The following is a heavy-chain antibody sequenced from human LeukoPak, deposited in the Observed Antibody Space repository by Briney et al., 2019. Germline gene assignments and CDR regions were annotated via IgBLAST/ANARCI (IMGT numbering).Heavy chain of an antibody. D-gene: IGHD4-23*01. J-gene: IGHJ1*01. Sequence: SSETLSLTCAVYGGSFSGYYWSWIRQPPGKGLEWIGEINHSGSTNYNPSLKSRVTISVDTSKNQFSLKLSSVTAADTAVYYCARDPFGTTVVTPYFQHWGQGTLVTVSS. V-gene: IGHV4-34*01. CDR3: ARDPFGTTVVTPYFQH. CDR2: INHSGST. CDR1: GGSFSGYY.